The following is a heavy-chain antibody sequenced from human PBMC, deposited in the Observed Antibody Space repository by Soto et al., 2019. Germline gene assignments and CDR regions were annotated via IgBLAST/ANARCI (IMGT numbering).Heavy chain of an antibody. V-gene: IGHV3-23*01. CDR2: IGGRATSA. D-gene: IGHD3-22*01. J-gene: IGHJ4*02. Sequence: EVQLLESGGGLVQPGGSLRLSCAASGFMFSNYAMSWVRQAPGKGLEWVSGIGGRATSAYYADSMKGRFAISRDNSYNTLFLQLNSLRAEDTAVYYCAKSRYSDSSGDYYDFWGQGTLVTVSS. CDR3: AKSRYSDSSGDYYDF. CDR1: GFMFSNYA.